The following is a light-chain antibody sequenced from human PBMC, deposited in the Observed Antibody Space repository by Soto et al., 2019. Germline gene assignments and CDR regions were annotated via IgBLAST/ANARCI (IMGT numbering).Light chain of an antibody. J-gene: IGKJ1*01. CDR3: SHYAPSLQT. CDR2: AAS. CDR1: QTVTNDY. Sequence: IVLTQSPGTVSLSPGERATLSCSASQTVTNDYLVRYQQRPGQAPRLIIFAASSRATGIPDRFSGRGTGTDLTLTIRTLEHEDFAVYCSSHYAPSLQTFGHGTKV. V-gene: IGKV3-20*01.